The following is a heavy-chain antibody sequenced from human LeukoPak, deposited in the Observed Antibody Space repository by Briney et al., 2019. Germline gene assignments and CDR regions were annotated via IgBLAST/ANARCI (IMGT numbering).Heavy chain of an antibody. D-gene: IGHD4-17*01. J-gene: IGHJ5*02. CDR1: GFTFSDYY. CDR2: ISSSGSTI. V-gene: IGHV3-11*01. CDR3: ARTSYGDYVWGNNWFDP. Sequence: GGSLRLSCAASGFTFSDYYMSWIRQAPGKGLEWVSYISSSGSTIYYADSVKGRFTISRDNSKNTLYLQMNSLRAEDTAVYYCARTSYGDYVWGNNWFDPWGQGTLVTVSS.